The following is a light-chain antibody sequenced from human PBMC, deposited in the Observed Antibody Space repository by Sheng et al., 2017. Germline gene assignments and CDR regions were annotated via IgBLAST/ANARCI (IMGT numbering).Light chain of an antibody. CDR3: MEAIQFPRYT. CDR1: QSLVHSDGNTY. J-gene: IGKJ2*01. V-gene: IGKV2-24*01. Sequence: IVMTQTPLSSPVTLGQPASISCRSSQSLVHSDGNTYLSWLHQRPGQPPRLLIYKVSTRFSGVPDRFSGSGAGTDFTLKISRVEAEDVGVYYCMEAIQFPRYTFGQGTKLEIK. CDR2: KVS.